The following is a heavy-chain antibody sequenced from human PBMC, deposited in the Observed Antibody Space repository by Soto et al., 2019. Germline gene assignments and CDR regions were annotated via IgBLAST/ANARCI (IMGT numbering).Heavy chain of an antibody. CDR3: ARDIGAVAGTGNYFDY. Sequence: QVQLVESGGGVVQPGRSLRLSCAASGFTFSSYAMHWVRQAPGKGLEWVAVISYDGSNKYYADSVKGRFTISRDNSKNTLYLQMNSLRAEDTAVYYCARDIGAVAGTGNYFDYWGQGTLVTVSS. V-gene: IGHV3-30-3*01. D-gene: IGHD6-19*01. J-gene: IGHJ4*02. CDR1: GFTFSSYA. CDR2: ISYDGSNK.